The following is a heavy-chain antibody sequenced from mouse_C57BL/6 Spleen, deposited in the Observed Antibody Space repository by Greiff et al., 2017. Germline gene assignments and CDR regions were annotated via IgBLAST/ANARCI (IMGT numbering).Heavy chain of an antibody. CDR2: ISSGGDYI. D-gene: IGHD1-1*01. CDR3: TRAIYYYGSSTNYAMDY. Sequence: EVKLVESGAGLVKPGGSLKLSCAASGFTFSSYAMSWVRQTPEKRLEWVAYISSGGDYIYYADTVKGRFTISRDNARNTLYLQMSSLKSEDTAMYYCTRAIYYYGSSTNYAMDYWGQGTSVTVSS. V-gene: IGHV5-9-1*02. J-gene: IGHJ4*01. CDR1: GFTFSSYA.